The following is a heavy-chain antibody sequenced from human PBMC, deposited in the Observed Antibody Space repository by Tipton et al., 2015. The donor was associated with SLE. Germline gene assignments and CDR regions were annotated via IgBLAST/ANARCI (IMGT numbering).Heavy chain of an antibody. Sequence: GSLRLSCAASGFTFSAYEMNWVRQAPGKGLEWVSYISSSGSTVYYADSVEGRFTISRDNAKNSLYLQMSSLRAEDTAVYYCAREDFGEAFDIWGQGTMVPVSS. CDR1: GFTFSAYE. CDR2: ISSSGSTV. CDR3: AREDFGEAFDI. V-gene: IGHV3-48*03. J-gene: IGHJ3*02. D-gene: IGHD2/OR15-2a*01.